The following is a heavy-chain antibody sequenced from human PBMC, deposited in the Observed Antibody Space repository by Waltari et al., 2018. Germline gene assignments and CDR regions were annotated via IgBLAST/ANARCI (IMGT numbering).Heavy chain of an antibody. CDR2: INHSGST. CDR3: ARGLSSDGVGVPAASNWFDP. J-gene: IGHJ5*02. Sequence: QVQLQQWGAGLLKPSETLSLTCAAYGGSFSGYYWSWIRQPPGKGLEWIGEINHSGSTNYNPSLKSRVTISVDTSKNQFSLKLSSVTAADTAVYYCARGLSSDGVGVPAASNWFDPWGQGTLVTVSS. D-gene: IGHD2-2*01. V-gene: IGHV4-34*01. CDR1: GGSFSGYY.